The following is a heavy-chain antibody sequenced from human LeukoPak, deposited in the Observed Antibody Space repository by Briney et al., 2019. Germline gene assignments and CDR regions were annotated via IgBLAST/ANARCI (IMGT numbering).Heavy chain of an antibody. CDR2: ISGSGDTT. D-gene: IGHD1-1*01. CDR3: AKGHSAHGTGFDG. CDR1: GFTFSTYS. V-gene: IGHV3-23*01. Sequence: SGGSLRLSCAASGFTFSTYSMNWVRQAPGKGLEWVSGISGSGDTTYYADSVKGRFTISRDNFKNTLYLQMNSLRVEDTAVYYCAKGHSAHGTGFDGWGQGTLVIASS. J-gene: IGHJ4*02.